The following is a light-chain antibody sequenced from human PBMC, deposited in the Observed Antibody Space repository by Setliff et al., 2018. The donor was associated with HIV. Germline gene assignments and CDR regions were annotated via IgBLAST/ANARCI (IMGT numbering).Light chain of an antibody. V-gene: IGLV2-8*01. CDR1: SSDVGGYNY. Sequence: QSALTQPPSASGSPGQSVTISCTGTSSDVGGYNYVSWYQQHPGKAPKLMIYEVSKRPSGVPDRFSGSKSGNTASLTVSGLQAEDEADYYCSSYAGSKNYIFGTGTRSPS. CDR3: SSYAGSKNYI. CDR2: EVS. J-gene: IGLJ1*01.